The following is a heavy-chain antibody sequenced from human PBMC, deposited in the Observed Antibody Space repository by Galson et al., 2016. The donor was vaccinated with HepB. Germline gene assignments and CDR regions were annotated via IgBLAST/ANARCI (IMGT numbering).Heavy chain of an antibody. CDR2: ISAYNGNT. Sequence: SVKVSCKASGYTFTSYGISWVRQAPGQGLEWMGWISAYNGNTNYAQKVQGRVTMTTDTSTSTAYMELRSLRSDDTAVYYCARGVRIIMVRGVMNYYYNGMDVWGQGTMVTVSS. J-gene: IGHJ6*02. D-gene: IGHD3-10*01. CDR3: ARGVRIIMVRGVMNYYYNGMDV. CDR1: GYTFTSYG. V-gene: IGHV1-18*01.